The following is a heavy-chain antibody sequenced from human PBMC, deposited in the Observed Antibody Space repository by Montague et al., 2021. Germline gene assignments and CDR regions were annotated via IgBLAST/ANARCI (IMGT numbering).Heavy chain of an antibody. J-gene: IGHJ6*04. V-gene: IGHV3-21*01. Sequence: SRSISFTASGFPFSSFSMNWVRQAPGKGLEWVSSMSSGSKYIYYADSLMGRFTISRDNAKNSLYLQMNSLRAEDTAVYYCAREVKRGEGYQYDQAPYYYYGMDVWGKGTTVTVSS. CDR1: GFPFSSFS. CDR3: AREVKRGEGYQYDQAPYYYYGMDV. D-gene: IGHD2-2*01. CDR2: MSSGSKYI.